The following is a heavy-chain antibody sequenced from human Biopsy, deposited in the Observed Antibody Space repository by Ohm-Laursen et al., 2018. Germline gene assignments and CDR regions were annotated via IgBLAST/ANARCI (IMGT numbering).Heavy chain of an antibody. CDR2: VSYDGSGE. D-gene: IGHD4-11*01. V-gene: IGHV3-30*03. CDR3: ARDGKRWDYSTYFSWHFDL. J-gene: IGHJ2*01. Sequence: SLRLSCAASGFTFTSYVMHWVRQAPGKGLEWVAVVSYDGSGEYYADSLQGRFIISRDNPKNTVDLQMNSLRAEDTAVYFCARDGKRWDYSTYFSWHFDLWGRGTLVTVSS. CDR1: GFTFTSYV.